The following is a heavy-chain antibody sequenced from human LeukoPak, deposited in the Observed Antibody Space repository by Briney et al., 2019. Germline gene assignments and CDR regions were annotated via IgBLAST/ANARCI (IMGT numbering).Heavy chain of an antibody. J-gene: IGHJ4*02. CDR2: INPSGGST. D-gene: IGHD3-9*01. V-gene: IGHV1-46*01. Sequence: ASVKVFCKASGYTFSNYYMHWVRQAPGQGLEWMGTINPSGGSTTYAQKFQGRVTMTRDTSTRTVYMELRNLRSEDTAVYYCARDHATIGKYDYWGQGTLVTVSS. CDR3: ARDHATIGKYDY. CDR1: GYTFSNYY.